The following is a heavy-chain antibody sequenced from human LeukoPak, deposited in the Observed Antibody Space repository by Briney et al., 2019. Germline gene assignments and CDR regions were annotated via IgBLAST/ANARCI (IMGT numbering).Heavy chain of an antibody. CDR3: ARLATVTTMPIDY. D-gene: IGHD4-17*01. CDR2: IYYSGST. Sequence: SETLSLTCTVSGGSISSSSYYWGWIRQPPGKGLEWIGSIYYSGSTYYNPSLKSRVPISVDTSKNQFSLKPSSVTAADTAVYYCARLATVTTMPIDYWGQGTLVTVSS. CDR1: GGSISSSSYY. J-gene: IGHJ4*02. V-gene: IGHV4-39*01.